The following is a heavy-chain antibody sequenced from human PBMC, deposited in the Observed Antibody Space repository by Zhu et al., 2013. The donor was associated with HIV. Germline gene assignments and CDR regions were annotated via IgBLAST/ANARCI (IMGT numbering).Heavy chain of an antibody. Sequence: QVQLVQSGAEVKKPGASVKVSCKATGYRFTSYYMHWVRQAHGQGLEWMGIINPSGGSTTYAQKFQGRVTLTRDTSTSTVYMELSSLRSEDTAVYYCARGRGDCSGGSCYHGYYYFYMDVWGKGTTVTVSS. V-gene: IGHV1-46*01. CDR1: GYRFTSYY. CDR3: ARGRGDCSGGSCYHGYYYFYMDV. CDR2: INPSGGST. J-gene: IGHJ6*03. D-gene: IGHD2-15*01.